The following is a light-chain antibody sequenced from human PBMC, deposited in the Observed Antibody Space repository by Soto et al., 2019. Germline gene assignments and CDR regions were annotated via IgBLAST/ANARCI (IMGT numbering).Light chain of an antibody. V-gene: IGKV1-17*01. Sequence: DIQMTQSPSSLSASVGDRVTITCRASQAITNDLSWYQQKPGEPPKRLIYAASTLHSGVPSRFSRSGSGTEFTLTISSLQPEDFATYFCLQHNSYPRTFGQGTKVEIK. CDR1: QAITND. J-gene: IGKJ1*01. CDR2: AAS. CDR3: LQHNSYPRT.